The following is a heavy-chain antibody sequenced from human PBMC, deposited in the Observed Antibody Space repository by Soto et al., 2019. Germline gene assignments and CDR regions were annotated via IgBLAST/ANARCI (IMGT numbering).Heavy chain of an antibody. Sequence: QITLKESGPTLVNPTQTLTLTCTFSGFSLSTSGAAVGWIRQPPGKALEWLALVYWDDDKRYSPSITNRVTITEAHSTNQVVLTLTNATPVDTATYYCAHRQLVKFFCLVNQTGVWFDSWGQGTLVTVPS. D-gene: IGHD3-16*01. CDR2: VYWDDDK. CDR3: AHRQLVKFFCLVNQTGVWFDS. CDR1: GFSLSTSGAA. J-gene: IGHJ5*01. V-gene: IGHV2-5*02.